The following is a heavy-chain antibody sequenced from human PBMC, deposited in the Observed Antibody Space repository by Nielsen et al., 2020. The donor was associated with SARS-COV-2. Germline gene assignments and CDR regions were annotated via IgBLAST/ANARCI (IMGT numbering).Heavy chain of an antibody. J-gene: IGHJ4*02. D-gene: IGHD6-6*01. Sequence: GESLKISCAASGFTFSSYGMHWVRQAPGKGLEWVAFIRHDGSNKYYADSVKGRFTISRDNSKNTLYLQMNSLRAEDTAVYYCAKDLYSSSPSGLDYWGQGTLVTVSS. CDR2: IRHDGSNK. V-gene: IGHV3-30*02. CDR1: GFTFSSYG. CDR3: AKDLYSSSPSGLDY.